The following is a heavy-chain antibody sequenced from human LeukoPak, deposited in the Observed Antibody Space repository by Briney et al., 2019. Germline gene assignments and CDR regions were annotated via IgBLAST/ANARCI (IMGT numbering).Heavy chain of an antibody. Sequence: GGSLRLSCAASGFTFSDYYMSWIRQAPGKGLEWASYISSSGSTLYYADSVKGRFTISRDNAKNSLYLQMNSLRAEDTAVYYCARRRTPDYGMDVWGQGTTVTVSS. CDR3: ARRRTPDYGMDV. V-gene: IGHV3-11*01. CDR1: GFTFSDYY. J-gene: IGHJ6*02. CDR2: ISSSGSTL.